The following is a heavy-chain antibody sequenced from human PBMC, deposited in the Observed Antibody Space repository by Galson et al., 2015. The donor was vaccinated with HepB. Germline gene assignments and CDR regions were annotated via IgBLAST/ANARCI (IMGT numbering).Heavy chain of an antibody. V-gene: IGHV3-23*01. CDR3: AKGLQGYLGYLDY. CDR2: ISGSGGST. CDR1: GFTFDKYT. D-gene: IGHD5-24*01. Sequence: SLRLSCAASGFTFDKYTMSWVRQFPGKGLEWVSGISGSGGSTYYPNSVKGRFTISRDNSRNTVFLQINNLRAEDTAVYYCAKGLQGYLGYLDYWGQGTLVTVSS. J-gene: IGHJ4*02.